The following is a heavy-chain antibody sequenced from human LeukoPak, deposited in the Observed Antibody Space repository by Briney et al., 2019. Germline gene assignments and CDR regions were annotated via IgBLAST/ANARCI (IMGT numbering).Heavy chain of an antibody. J-gene: IGHJ4*02. V-gene: IGHV4-34*01. CDR2: INHSGST. D-gene: IGHD4-23*01. CDR3: ARATTVVTPYYFDY. CDR1: GGSFSGYY. Sequence: SETLSLTCAVYGGSFSGYYWSWIRQPPGKGLEWIGEINHSGSTNYNPSLKSRVTISVDTSKNQFSLKLSSVTAADTAVYYCARATTVVTPYYFDYWGQGTLVTASS.